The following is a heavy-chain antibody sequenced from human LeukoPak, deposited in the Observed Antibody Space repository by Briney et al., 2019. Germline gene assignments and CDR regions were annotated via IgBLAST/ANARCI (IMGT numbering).Heavy chain of an antibody. J-gene: IGHJ5*02. V-gene: IGHV4-30-4*01. CDR2: IYYSGST. CDR3: AREKYYYGSGSYYPFDP. Sequence: SETLSLTCTVSGGSISSGDYYWSWIRQPPGKGLEWIGYIYYSGSTYYNPSLKSRVTISVDTSKNQFSLKLSSVTAADTAVYYCAREKYYYGSGSYYPFDPWGQGTLVTVSS. D-gene: IGHD3-10*01. CDR1: GGSISSGDYY.